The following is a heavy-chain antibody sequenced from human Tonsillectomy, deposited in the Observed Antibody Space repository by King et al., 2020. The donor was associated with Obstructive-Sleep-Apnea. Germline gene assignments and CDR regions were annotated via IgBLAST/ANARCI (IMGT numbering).Heavy chain of an antibody. J-gene: IGHJ6*02. D-gene: IGHD6-13*01. CDR3: AKEMITAAGTGGMDV. CDR2: ISYDGSNK. Sequence: VQLVESGGGVLQPGRSLRLSFAASGFTFSSYCMHLVRQAPGKGLEWRAVISYDGSNKYFSDSMKGRFTISRDNSKNTLDLQMNSLRAEDTAVYYCAKEMITAAGTGGMDVWGQGTSVTVSS. V-gene: IGHV3-30*18. CDR1: GFTFSSYC.